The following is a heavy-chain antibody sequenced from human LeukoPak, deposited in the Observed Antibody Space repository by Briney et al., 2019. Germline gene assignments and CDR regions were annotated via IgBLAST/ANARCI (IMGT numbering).Heavy chain of an antibody. V-gene: IGHV4-4*07. CDR3: ARFSSIAAAFDY. D-gene: IGHD6-13*01. CDR2: IYTSGTT. J-gene: IGHJ4*02. CDR1: GGSISNYY. Sequence: PSETLSLTCTVSGGSISNYYWSWIRQPAGKGLEWIGRIYTSGTTHYNPSLKSRVTMSVDTSKNQFSLNLSSVTAADTAVYYCARFSSIAAAFDYWGLGTLVTASS.